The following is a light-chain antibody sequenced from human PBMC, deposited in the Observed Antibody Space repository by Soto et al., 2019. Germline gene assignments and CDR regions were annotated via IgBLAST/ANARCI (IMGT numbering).Light chain of an antibody. CDR1: SSDVGGYNY. CDR3: GAWDSRLSAVV. Sequence: QSALTQPASVSGSPGQSITISCTGTSSDVGGYNYVSWYQQHPGKAPKLMIYEVSNRPSGVSNRFSGSKSGNTASLTISGLQAEDEADYYCGAWDSRLSAVVFGGGTKVTVL. J-gene: IGLJ2*01. V-gene: IGLV2-14*01. CDR2: EVS.